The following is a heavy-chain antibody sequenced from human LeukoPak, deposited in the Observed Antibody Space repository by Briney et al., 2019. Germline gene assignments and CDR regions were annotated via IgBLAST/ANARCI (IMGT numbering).Heavy chain of an antibody. CDR3: ARGGYYMDV. V-gene: IGHV3-21*01. CDR2: ISSSSSYI. J-gene: IGHJ6*03. Sequence: PGGSLRLSCAASGFTFSSYEMNWVRQAPGKGLEWVSSISSSSSYIYYADSVKGRFTISRDNAKNSLYLQRNSLRAAETAVYYCARGGYYMDVWGKGTTVTASS. CDR1: GFTFSSYE.